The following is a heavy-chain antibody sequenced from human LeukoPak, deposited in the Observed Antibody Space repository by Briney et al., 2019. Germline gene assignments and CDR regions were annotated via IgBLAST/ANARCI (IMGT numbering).Heavy chain of an antibody. CDR3: ARVRYCSSSSCYVYFEY. CDR1: GFTFSNYW. D-gene: IGHD2-2*01. CDR2: INSDGTNT. Sequence: GGSLRLSCAASGFTFSNYWMHWVRQVPGKGLVWVSHINSDGTNTDYADSVKGRFTISRGNAKNTLYLQMNSLRAEDTAVYYCARVRYCSSSSCYVYFEYWGQGTLVTVSS. V-gene: IGHV3-74*01. J-gene: IGHJ4*02.